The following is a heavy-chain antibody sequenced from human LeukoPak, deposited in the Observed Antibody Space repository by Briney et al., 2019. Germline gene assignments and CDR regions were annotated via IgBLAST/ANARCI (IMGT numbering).Heavy chain of an antibody. Sequence: GASVKVSCKASGFTFTSSAVQWVRQARGQGLEWIGWIVVGSGNTNYAQKFQERVTITRDMSTSTAYMELSSLRSEDTAVYYCATRRITMVRGVIGVDYWGQGTLVTVSS. J-gene: IGHJ4*02. CDR3: ATRRITMVRGVIGVDY. V-gene: IGHV1-58*01. CDR2: IVVGSGNT. D-gene: IGHD3-10*01. CDR1: GFTFTSSA.